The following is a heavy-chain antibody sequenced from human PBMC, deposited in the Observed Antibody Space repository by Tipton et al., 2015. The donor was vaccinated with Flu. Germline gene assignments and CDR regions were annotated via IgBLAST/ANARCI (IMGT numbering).Heavy chain of an antibody. J-gene: IGHJ4*02. CDR2: IRHDGSNK. V-gene: IGHV3-33*01. D-gene: IGHD4-17*01. Sequence: SLRLSCAASGFTFSRNGMHWVRQAPGKGLEWVALIRHDGSNKYYADSVRGRFTISRDNSKNTLYLQMSSLRPEDTAVYYCARDFTVTDYLFDYWGQGTLVTVSS. CDR1: GFTFSRNG. CDR3: ARDFTVTDYLFDY.